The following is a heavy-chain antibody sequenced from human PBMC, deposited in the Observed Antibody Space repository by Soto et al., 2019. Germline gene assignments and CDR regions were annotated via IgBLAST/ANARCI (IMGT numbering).Heavy chain of an antibody. V-gene: IGHV3-33*01. CDR2: RWYDGSNK. J-gene: IGHJ6*02. D-gene: IGHD6-13*01. CDR3: ARAMYSSSWLYYYYYGMAV. Sequence: GGSLRLSCTASGFTFSSYGMHWVRQAPGKGLEWVAVRWYDGSNKYYADSVKGRFTISRDNSKNTLYLQMNSLRAEDTAVYYCARAMYSSSWLYYYYYGMAVWGQGT. CDR1: GFTFSSYG.